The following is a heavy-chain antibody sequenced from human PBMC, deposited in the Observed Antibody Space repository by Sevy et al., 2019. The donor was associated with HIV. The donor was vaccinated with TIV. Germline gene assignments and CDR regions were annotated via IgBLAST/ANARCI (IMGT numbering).Heavy chain of an antibody. Sequence: GGSLRLSCTTSGFTFGDYAMNWVRQAPGKVLEWVAFLKSKADGGTVDHAASVKGRFTISRDDSKSIAYLLMNDLTTEDTGVYYCTRWKGLQSIFDYWGQGALVTVSS. CDR2: LKSKADGGTV. J-gene: IGHJ4*02. V-gene: IGHV3-49*04. CDR3: TRWKGLQSIFDY. D-gene: IGHD1-1*01. CDR1: GFTFGDYA.